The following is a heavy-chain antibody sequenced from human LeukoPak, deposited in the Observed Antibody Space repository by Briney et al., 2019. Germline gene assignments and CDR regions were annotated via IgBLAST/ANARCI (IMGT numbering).Heavy chain of an antibody. CDR2: ISGSGGTT. V-gene: IGHV3-23*01. CDR1: GFTFSSYA. CDR3: AGGSGSYGD. J-gene: IGHJ4*02. Sequence: GGSLRLSCAASGFTFSSYAMSWVRQAPGKGLEWVSAISGSGGTTYYADSVKGRFTVSRDNSKNTLYLQMNSLRAEDTAVYYCAGGSGSYGDWGQGTLVTVSS. D-gene: IGHD1-26*01.